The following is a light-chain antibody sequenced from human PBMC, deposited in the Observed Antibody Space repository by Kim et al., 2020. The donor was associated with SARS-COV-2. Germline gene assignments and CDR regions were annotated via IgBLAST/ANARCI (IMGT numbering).Light chain of an antibody. CDR1: KLGDKY. CDR3: QAWDSSLYVV. J-gene: IGLJ2*01. CDR2: QDS. Sequence: VSPGQTASITCSGDKLGDKYACWYQQKPGQSPVLVIYQDSKRPSGIPERFSGSNSGNTATLTIRGTQAMDEADYYCQAWDSSLYVVFGGGTQLTVL. V-gene: IGLV3-1*01.